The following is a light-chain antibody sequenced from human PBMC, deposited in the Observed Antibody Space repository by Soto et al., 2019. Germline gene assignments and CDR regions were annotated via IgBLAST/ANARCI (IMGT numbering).Light chain of an antibody. J-gene: IGKJ4*01. V-gene: IGKV3-20*01. Sequence: EIVLTQSPGTLSLSPGERATLSCRASQSVSSSYLAWYQQKPGQAPRLLIYGASSRATGIPDRFSGSGSGTDFNLTISRLEPEDFAVYYWQQYGSSPLLTFGGGTKVDIK. CDR3: QQYGSSPLLT. CDR2: GAS. CDR1: QSVSSSY.